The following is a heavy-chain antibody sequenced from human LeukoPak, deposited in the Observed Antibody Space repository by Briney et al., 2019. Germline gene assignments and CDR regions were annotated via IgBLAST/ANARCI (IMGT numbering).Heavy chain of an antibody. D-gene: IGHD3-22*01. J-gene: IGHJ6*02. V-gene: IGHV3-53*01. CDR2: IYSGGST. Sequence: GGSLRPSCAASGFTVSSNYMSWVRQAPGKGLEWVSVIYSGGSTYYADSVKGRFTISRDNSKNTLYLQMNSLRAEDTAVYYCASRHYDSSGYYQYYYYYYGMDVWGQGTTVTVSS. CDR3: ASRHYDSSGYYQYYYYYYGMDV. CDR1: GFTVSSNY.